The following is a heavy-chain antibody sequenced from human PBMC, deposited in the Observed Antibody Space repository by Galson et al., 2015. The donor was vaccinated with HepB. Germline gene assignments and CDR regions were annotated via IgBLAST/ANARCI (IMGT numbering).Heavy chain of an antibody. CDR2: VTGNGNSK. CDR1: GFTFTEYS. D-gene: IGHD3-10*01. J-gene: IGHJ5*02. CDR3: ARAAGWFDP. V-gene: IGHV3-11*01. Sequence: SLRLSCAASGFTFTEYSMTWIRQAPGKGPEWVSDVTGNGNSKSYADSVKGRFTISRDNAKKSLFLHMNSLRVEDTAMYYCARAAGWFDPWGPGTLVTVSS.